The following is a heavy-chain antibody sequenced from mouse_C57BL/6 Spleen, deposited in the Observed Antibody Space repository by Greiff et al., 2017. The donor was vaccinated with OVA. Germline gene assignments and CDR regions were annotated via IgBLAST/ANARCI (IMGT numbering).Heavy chain of an antibody. J-gene: IGHJ4*01. Sequence: QVQLKESGPELVKPGASVKISCKASGYAFSSSWLNWVKQRPGKGLEWIGRFYPGDGDTTYNGKFKGKATLTADKSSSTAYMQLSSLTSEDSAVYFCARDYGSDMDYWGQGTSVTVSS. CDR1: GYAFSSSW. CDR3: ARDYGSDMDY. CDR2: FYPGDGDT. D-gene: IGHD1-1*01. V-gene: IGHV1-82*01.